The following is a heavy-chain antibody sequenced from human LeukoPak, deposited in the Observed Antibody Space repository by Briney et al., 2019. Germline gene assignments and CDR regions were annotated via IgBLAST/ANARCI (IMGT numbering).Heavy chain of an antibody. CDR3: ARTSYDILTGYYTGDYFDY. J-gene: IGHJ4*02. CDR2: INPNSGGT. Sequence: GASVKVSCKASGYTFTGYYMHWVRQAPGQGLEWMGWINPNSGGTNYAQKFQGRVTVTRDTSISTAYMELSRLRSDDTAVYYCARTSYDILTGYYTGDYFDYWGQGTLVTVSS. CDR1: GYTFTGYY. D-gene: IGHD3-9*01. V-gene: IGHV1-2*02.